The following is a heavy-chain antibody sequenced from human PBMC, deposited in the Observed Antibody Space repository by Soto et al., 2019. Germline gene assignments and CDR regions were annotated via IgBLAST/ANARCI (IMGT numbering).Heavy chain of an antibody. D-gene: IGHD2-2*01. J-gene: IGHJ5*02. CDR1: GGSFSGYY. Sequence: SETLSLTCAVYGGSFSGYYWSWIRQPPGKGLEWIGEINHSGSTNYNPSLKSRVTISVDTSKNQFSLKLSSVTAADTAVYYCARGDIVVVPAAINYRADWFDPWGQGTLVTVSS. CDR2: INHSGST. V-gene: IGHV4-34*01. CDR3: ARGDIVVVPAAINYRADWFDP.